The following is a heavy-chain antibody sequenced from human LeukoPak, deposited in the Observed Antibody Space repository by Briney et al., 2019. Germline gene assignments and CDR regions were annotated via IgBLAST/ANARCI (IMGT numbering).Heavy chain of an antibody. V-gene: IGHV4-59*01. Sequence: SETLSLTCTVSGGSISSYYWSWLRQPPGKGLEWIGYIYYSGSTNYNPSLKSRVTISVDTSKNQFSLKLSSVTAADTAVYYCARDGFTVVTPGLWYFDLWGRGTLVTVSS. D-gene: IGHD4-23*01. CDR2: IYYSGST. J-gene: IGHJ2*01. CDR1: GGSISSYY. CDR3: ARDGFTVVTPGLWYFDL.